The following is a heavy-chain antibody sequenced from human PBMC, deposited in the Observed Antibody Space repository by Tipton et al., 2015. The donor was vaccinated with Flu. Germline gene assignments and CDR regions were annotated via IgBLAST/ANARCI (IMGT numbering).Heavy chain of an antibody. CDR1: GFTFSSYA. Sequence: SLRLSCAASGFTFSSYAMHGVRQAPGKGLEWVSGLGWNSGDIRYADSVKGRFTISRDNAKNSLYLQMNSLIPEDTALYYCARDDAFDIWGQGTMVTVAS. V-gene: IGHV3-9*01. J-gene: IGHJ3*02. CDR2: LGWNSGDI. CDR3: ARDDAFDI.